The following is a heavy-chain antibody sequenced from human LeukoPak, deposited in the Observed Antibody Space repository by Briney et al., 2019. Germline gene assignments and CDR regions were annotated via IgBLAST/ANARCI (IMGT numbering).Heavy chain of an antibody. CDR2: IYPDDSDA. V-gene: IGHV5-51*01. D-gene: IGHD1-26*01. CDR3: ARLYSGSYHDAFDI. Sequence: GESLQISCKGSPYSFTNYWLGWVRQVPGKGLEWMGIIYPDDSDARYSPPFQGQVTISADNSITTAYLQWSSLKASDTAMYYCARLYSGSYHDAFDIWGQGTMVTVSS. J-gene: IGHJ3*02. CDR1: PYSFTNYW.